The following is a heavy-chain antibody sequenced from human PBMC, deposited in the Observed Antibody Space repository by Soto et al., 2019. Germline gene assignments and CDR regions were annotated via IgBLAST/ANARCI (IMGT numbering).Heavy chain of an antibody. Sequence: EVQLLESGGGLVQPGGSLRLSCAASGFTFTNYAMNWVRHSPGKGLEWVASVIGTGIDTYHAASVKGRFTISRDNSRNTRYLEMNRLRAEDTAMYHCAKATRGQCIGAHCYALDFWGQGILVTVS. CDR2: VIGTGIDT. V-gene: IGHV3-23*01. D-gene: IGHD2-15*01. CDR1: GFTFTNYA. CDR3: AKATRGQCIGAHCYALDF. J-gene: IGHJ4*02.